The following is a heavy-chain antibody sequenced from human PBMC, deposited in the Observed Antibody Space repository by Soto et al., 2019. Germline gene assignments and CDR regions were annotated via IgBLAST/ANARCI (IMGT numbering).Heavy chain of an antibody. CDR2: IIPIFGTA. Sequence: QVQLVQSGAEVKKPGSSVKVSCKASGGTFSSYAISWVRQAPGQGLEWMGGIIPIFGTANYAQKFQGRVTMTADESTSTAYMELSSLRSEDTAVYYCARRPNTYYYDSSGYPEQTDAFDIWGQGTMVTVSS. CDR3: ARRPNTYYYDSSGYPEQTDAFDI. CDR1: GGTFSSYA. D-gene: IGHD3-22*01. J-gene: IGHJ3*02. V-gene: IGHV1-69*01.